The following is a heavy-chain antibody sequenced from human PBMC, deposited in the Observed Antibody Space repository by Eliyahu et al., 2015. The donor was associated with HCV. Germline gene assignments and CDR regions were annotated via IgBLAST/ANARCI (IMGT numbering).Heavy chain of an antibody. CDR1: GFTFXDYA. D-gene: IGHD3-3*01. V-gene: IGHV3-9*01. CDR3: AKDVRADYDFWSGSPTGGAFDI. CDR2: ISWNSGSI. J-gene: IGHJ3*02. Sequence: EVQLVESGGGLVQPGRSLRLSCAASGFTFXDYAXXWVRQAPGKGLGWVSGISWNSGSIGYADSVKGRFTISRDNAKNSLYLQMNSLRAEDTALYYCAKDVRADYDFWSGSPTGGAFDIWGQGTMVTVSS.